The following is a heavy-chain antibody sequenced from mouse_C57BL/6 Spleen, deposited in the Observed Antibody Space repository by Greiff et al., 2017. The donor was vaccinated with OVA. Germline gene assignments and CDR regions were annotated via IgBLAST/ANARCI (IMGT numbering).Heavy chain of an antibody. CDR1: GYTFTSYW. J-gene: IGHJ1*03. D-gene: IGHD2-4*01. CDR3: ARSVYYDPWYFDV. Sequence: QVQLQQSGAELVMPGASVKLSCKASGYTFTSYWMHWVKQRPGQGLEWIGEIDPSDSYTNYNQKFKGKSTLTVDKSSSTAYMQLSSLTSEDSAVYYCARSVYYDPWYFDVWGTGTTVTVSS. CDR2: IDPSDSYT. V-gene: IGHV1-69*01.